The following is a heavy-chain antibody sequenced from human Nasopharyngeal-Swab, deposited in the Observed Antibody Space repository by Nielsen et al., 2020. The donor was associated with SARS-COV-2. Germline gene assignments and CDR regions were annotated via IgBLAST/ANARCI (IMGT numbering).Heavy chain of an antibody. CDR1: GYSFSSYW. J-gene: IGHJ4*02. D-gene: IGHD1-7*01. CDR3: ATAYNGNYYWDY. V-gene: IGHV5-51*01. Sequence: GGSLRLSCEGSGYSFSSYWIGWVRQMPGKGLEWMGIMYLRDSDTRYSPSFQGQVTISADKSISTAYLQWSSLKASDTAMYYCATAYNGNYYWDYWGQGTLVTVSS. CDR2: MYLRDSDT.